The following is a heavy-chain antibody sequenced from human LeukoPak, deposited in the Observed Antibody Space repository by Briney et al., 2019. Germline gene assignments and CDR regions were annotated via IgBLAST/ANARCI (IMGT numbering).Heavy chain of an antibody. CDR3: AKDVGIAVAPAYHY. D-gene: IGHD6-19*01. Sequence: GGSLRLSCVASGVIFSDVYMSWIRQAPGKGVEWVSYTCNSGNTINYADSVKGGFTISRDSAKNSLYLQMTSLRAEDTALYYCAKDVGIAVAPAYHYRGQGTLVTVSS. CDR1: GVIFSDVY. J-gene: IGHJ4*02. V-gene: IGHV3-11*01. CDR2: TCNSGNTI.